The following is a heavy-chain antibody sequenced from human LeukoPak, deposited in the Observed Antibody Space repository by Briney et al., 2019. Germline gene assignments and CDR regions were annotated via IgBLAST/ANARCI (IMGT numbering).Heavy chain of an antibody. J-gene: IGHJ4*02. V-gene: IGHV3-53*04. CDR3: ARSAYDYGEVYFDY. D-gene: IGHD4-17*01. Sequence: GGSLRLSCAASGFTVSSNYMSWVRQAPGKGLEWVSVIYSGGSTYYADSVKGRFTISRHNSKNTLYLQMNSLRAEDTAAYYCARSAYDYGEVYFDYWGQGTLVTVSS. CDR2: IYSGGST. CDR1: GFTVSSNY.